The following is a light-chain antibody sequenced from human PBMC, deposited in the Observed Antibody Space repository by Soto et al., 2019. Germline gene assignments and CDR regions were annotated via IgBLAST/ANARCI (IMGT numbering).Light chain of an antibody. CDR2: DAS. CDR3: QQYDNLP. J-gene: IGKJ4*01. Sequence: DIQMTRSPSSLSASVGDRVTITCQASQDISNYLNWYQQKPGKAPKLLIYDASNLETGVPSRFSGSGSGTDFTFTISSLQPEDIATYYCQQYDNLPFGGGTKVDIK. CDR1: QDISNY. V-gene: IGKV1-33*01.